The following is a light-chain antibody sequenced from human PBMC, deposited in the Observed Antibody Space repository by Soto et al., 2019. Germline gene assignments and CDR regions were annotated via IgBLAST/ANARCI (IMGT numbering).Light chain of an antibody. CDR2: LNSDGSH. CDR3: QTWGTGTVV. V-gene: IGLV4-69*01. J-gene: IGLJ2*01. Sequence: QLVLTQSPSASASLGASVRFTCTLSSGHSSNAVAWHQQQPEEGPRFLMKLNSDGSHTKGDGIPDRFSGSSSGAERYLTISNLQSEDEAEYYCQTWGTGTVVFGGGTQLTVL. CDR1: SGHSSNA.